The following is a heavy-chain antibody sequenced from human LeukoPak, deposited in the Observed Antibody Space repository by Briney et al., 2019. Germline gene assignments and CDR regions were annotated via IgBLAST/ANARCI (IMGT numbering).Heavy chain of an antibody. V-gene: IGHV4-39*01. Sequence: PSETLSLTCTVSGGSISSSSYYWGWIRQPPGKGLEWIGSIYYSGSTYYNPSLKSRVTISVDTSKNQFSLKLSSVTAADTAVYYCARWGTDPRDAFDIWGQGTMVTVSS. CDR2: IYYSGST. CDR1: GGSISSSSYY. CDR3: ARWGTDPRDAFDI. D-gene: IGHD1/OR15-1a*01. J-gene: IGHJ3*02.